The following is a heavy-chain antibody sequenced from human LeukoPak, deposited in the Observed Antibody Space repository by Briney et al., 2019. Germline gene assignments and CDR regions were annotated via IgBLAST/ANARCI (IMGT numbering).Heavy chain of an antibody. CDR1: GGSISSYY. V-gene: IGHV4-59*01. CDR2: IYYSGST. CDR3: ARAWYCYGMDV. Sequence: SETLSLTCTVSGGSISSYYWSWIRQPPGKGLEWIGYIYYSGSTNYNPSLKSRVTISVDTSKNQFSLKLSSVTAADTAVYYCARAWYCYGMDVWGQGTTVTVSS. J-gene: IGHJ6*02.